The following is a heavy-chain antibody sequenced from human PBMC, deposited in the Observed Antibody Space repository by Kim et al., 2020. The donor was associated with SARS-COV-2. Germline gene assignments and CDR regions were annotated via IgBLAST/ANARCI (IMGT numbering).Heavy chain of an antibody. CDR2: ISYDGSNK. V-gene: IGHV3-30*04. CDR1: GFTFSSYA. Sequence: GGSLRLSCAASGFTFSSYAMHWVRQAPGKGLEWVAVISYDGSNKYYADSVKGRFTISRDNSKNTLYLQMNSLRAEDTAVYYCARDFWVPRNYVYYYYGMDVWGQGTTVTVSS. D-gene: IGHD4-4*01. CDR3: ARDFWVPRNYVYYYYGMDV. J-gene: IGHJ6*02.